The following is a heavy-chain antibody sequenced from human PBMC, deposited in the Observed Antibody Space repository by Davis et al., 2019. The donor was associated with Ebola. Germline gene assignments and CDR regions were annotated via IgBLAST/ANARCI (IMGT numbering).Heavy chain of an antibody. CDR1: GYTFSNYG. D-gene: IGHD1-26*01. V-gene: IGHV1-18*01. J-gene: IGHJ4*02. Sequence: ASVQVSCKASGYTFSNYGISWVRQAPAQGLEWVGWISGYNGNTDHAQKVQGRLTMTRDRATITAYMALRSLGSDDTALYYCVRHVGANPAQGYFDFWGQGTLVSVSS. CDR3: VRHVGANPAQGYFDF. CDR2: ISGYNGNT.